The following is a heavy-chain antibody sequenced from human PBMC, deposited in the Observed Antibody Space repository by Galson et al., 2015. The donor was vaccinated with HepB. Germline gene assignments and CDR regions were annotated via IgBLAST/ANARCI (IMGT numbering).Heavy chain of an antibody. CDR3: ARLWEPYAFDI. D-gene: IGHD1-26*01. CDR1: GYSFTAYY. CDR2: INPNSGGT. J-gene: IGHJ3*02. V-gene: IGHV1-2*04. Sequence: SVKVSCKASGYSFTAYYIHWVRQAPGQGLEWMGWINPNSGGTNYAQKFQGWVTMTRDTSISTAYMEVSRLRSDDTAVYYCARLWEPYAFDIWGQGTMVTVSS.